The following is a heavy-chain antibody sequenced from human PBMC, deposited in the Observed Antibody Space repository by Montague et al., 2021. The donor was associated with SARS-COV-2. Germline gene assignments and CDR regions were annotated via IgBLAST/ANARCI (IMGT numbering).Heavy chain of an antibody. J-gene: IGHJ4*02. D-gene: IGHD3-22*01. CDR2: INYSGTT. CDR3: ARRLDYWDSSGQRRHFDY. V-gene: IGHV4-39*01. CDR1: GGSITDRTYY. Sequence: SETLSLTCSVSGGSITDRTYYWGCIRQSPGKGLEWIGAINYSGTTYYNPSLKSRVTISLDTAKNQFSLKMTSVTAADTAVYYCARRLDYWDSSGQRRHFDYWGQGTLVTVSS.